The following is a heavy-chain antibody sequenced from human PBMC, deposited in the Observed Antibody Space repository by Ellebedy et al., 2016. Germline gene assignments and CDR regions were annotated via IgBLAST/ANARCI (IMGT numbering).Heavy chain of an antibody. Sequence: GESLKISCAASGFTFSSYAMSWVRQAPGKGLEWVSAISGSGGSTYYADSVKGRFTISRDNSKNTLYLQMNSLRAEDTAMYYCARDSSGWYGFDYWGQGTLVTVSS. J-gene: IGHJ4*02. V-gene: IGHV3-23*01. CDR3: ARDSSGWYGFDY. CDR2: ISGSGGST. D-gene: IGHD6-19*01. CDR1: GFTFSSYA.